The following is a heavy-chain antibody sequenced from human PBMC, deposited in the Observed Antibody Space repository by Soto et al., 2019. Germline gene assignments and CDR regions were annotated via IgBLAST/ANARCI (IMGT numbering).Heavy chain of an antibody. J-gene: IGHJ4*02. D-gene: IGHD5-12*01. Sequence: PSETLSLTCAVYGGSFSGYYWSWIRQPPGKGLEWIGEINHSGSTNYNPSLKSRVTISVDTSKNQFSLKLSSVTAADTAVYYCARKWLRFMLDYWGQGTLVTVSS. V-gene: IGHV4-34*01. CDR1: GGSFSGYY. CDR2: INHSGST. CDR3: ARKWLRFMLDY.